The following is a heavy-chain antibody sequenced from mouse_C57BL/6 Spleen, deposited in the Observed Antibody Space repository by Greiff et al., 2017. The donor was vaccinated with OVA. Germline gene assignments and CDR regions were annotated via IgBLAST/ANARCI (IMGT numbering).Heavy chain of an antibody. CDR2: IDPEDGET. CDR3: ARSTDYDYDGAWFAY. CDR1: GFNIKDYY. V-gene: IGHV14-2*01. J-gene: IGHJ3*01. D-gene: IGHD2-4*01. Sequence: DVKLQQSGAELVKPGASVKLSCTASGFNIKDYYMHWVKQRTEQGLEWIGRIDPEDGETKYAPKFQGKATITADTSSNTAYLQLSSLTSEDTAVYYCARSTDYDYDGAWFAYWGQGTLVTVSA.